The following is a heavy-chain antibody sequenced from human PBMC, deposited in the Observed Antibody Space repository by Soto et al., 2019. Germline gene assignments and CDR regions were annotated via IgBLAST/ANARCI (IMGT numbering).Heavy chain of an antibody. D-gene: IGHD1-1*01. J-gene: IGHJ5*02. CDR3: TRFRGTNWFDP. Sequence: GGSLRLSCAASGFTFSGSAMHWVRQASGKGLEWVGRIRSKANSYATAYAASVKGRFTISRDDSKNTAYLQMNSLKTEDTAVYYCTRFRGTNWFDPWGQGTLVTVSS. CDR1: GFTFSGSA. V-gene: IGHV3-73*01. CDR2: IRSKANSYAT.